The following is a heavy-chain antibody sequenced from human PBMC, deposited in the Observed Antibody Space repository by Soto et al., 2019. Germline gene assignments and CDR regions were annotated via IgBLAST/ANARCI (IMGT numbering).Heavy chain of an antibody. Sequence: QVQLVQSGAEVKKPGASVKVSCKASGYTITNYAMHWVRQAPGQRLEWMGWINAGNAKTKYSQKFQGRVTITRDTSASTAYMELSSLRSEDTAVFYCASGLHEVYGMDVWGQGTTVTVSS. V-gene: IGHV1-3*01. D-gene: IGHD4-4*01. J-gene: IGHJ6*02. CDR2: INAGNAKT. CDR1: GYTITNYA. CDR3: ASGLHEVYGMDV.